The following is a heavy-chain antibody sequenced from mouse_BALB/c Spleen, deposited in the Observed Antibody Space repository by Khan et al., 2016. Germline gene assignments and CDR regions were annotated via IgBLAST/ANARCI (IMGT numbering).Heavy chain of an antibody. Sequence: VQLQQPGAELVKPGASVKLSCTASGFNIKDTYMHWVKQRPEQGLEWIGRIDAANGNSKYDPKFEGKATITEDKSSKTASLQLSSLTSEHTAVSYCANFGSRYFYFDFFGACTTVTVSS. CDR1: GFNIKDTY. V-gene: IGHV14-3*02. J-gene: IGHJ1*01. CDR3: ANFGSRYFYFDF. D-gene: IGHD1-1*01. CDR2: IDAANGNS.